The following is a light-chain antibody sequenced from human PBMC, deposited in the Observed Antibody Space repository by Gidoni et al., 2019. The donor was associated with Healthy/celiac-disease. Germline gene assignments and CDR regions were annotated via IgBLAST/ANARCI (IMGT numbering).Light chain of an antibody. V-gene: IGKV3-11*01. CDR2: DAS. CDR3: QQRSNWPYT. Sequence: EIVLTQSPATLSLSPGERATLSCRASQSVSSYLAWYQQNPGQPPRLLIYDASNRATGIPARVSGSGSGTDFTLTSSSLEPEDFAVYYCQQRSNWPYTFGQGTKLEIK. CDR1: QSVSSY. J-gene: IGKJ2*01.